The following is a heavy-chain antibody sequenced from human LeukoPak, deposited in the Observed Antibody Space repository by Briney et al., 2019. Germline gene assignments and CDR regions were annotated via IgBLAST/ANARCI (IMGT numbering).Heavy chain of an antibody. V-gene: IGHV4-39*07. CDR2: IYYSGST. CDR1: GGSIRSSSYY. Sequence: SETLSLTCTVSGGSIRSSSYYWGWIRQPPGKGLEWIGSIYYSGSTYYNPSLKSRVTISVDTSKNQFSLKLSSVTAADTAVYYCARVEYYYYYMDVWGKGTTVTVSS. J-gene: IGHJ6*03. CDR3: ARVEYYYYYMDV.